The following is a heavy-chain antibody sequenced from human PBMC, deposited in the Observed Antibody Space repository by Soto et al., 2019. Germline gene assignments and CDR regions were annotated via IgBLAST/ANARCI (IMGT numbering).Heavy chain of an antibody. D-gene: IGHD5-12*01. J-gene: IGHJ4*02. CDR2: ISYSGST. V-gene: IGHV4-30-4*01. Sequence: QVQLQESGPGLVKPSQTLSLTCTVSGGSISSGNYYWSWIRQPPGKGLEWIGFISYSGSTYYITSVQSRVTISVETSKSQLSLTLSYVPAADTSVYYCGTSGTPATGLYFFYYWGQGSLVTVSS. CDR3: GTSGTPATGLYFFYY. CDR1: GGSISSGNYY.